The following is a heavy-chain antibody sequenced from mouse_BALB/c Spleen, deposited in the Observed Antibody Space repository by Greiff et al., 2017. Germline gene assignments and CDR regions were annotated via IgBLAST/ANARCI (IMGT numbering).Heavy chain of an antibody. D-gene: IGHD1-1*01. CDR1: GFSLTDYG. J-gene: IGHJ1*01. CDR3: VRESSYWYFDV. Sequence: LVESGPGLVAPSQSLSITCTVSGFSLTDYGVSWIRQPPGKGLEWLGVIWTGGGTNYNSAFMSRLSISKDNSKSQVFLKMNSLQTDDTAIYYCVRESSYWYFDVWGAGTTVTVSS. CDR2: IWTGGGT. V-gene: IGHV2-9-2*01.